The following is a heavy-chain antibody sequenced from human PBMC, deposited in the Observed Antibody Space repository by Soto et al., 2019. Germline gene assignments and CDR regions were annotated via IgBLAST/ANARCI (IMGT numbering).Heavy chain of an antibody. CDR3: ARHNYGSGSTYFDY. CDR2: IYYSGST. Sequence: PSETLSLTCTVSAGSISSYYWSWIRQPPWKGLEWIGYIYYSGSTNYNPSLKSRVNISVDTSKNQFSLKLNSMTAADTAVYYCARHNYGSGSTYFDYWGQGTLVTVS. CDR1: AGSISSYY. V-gene: IGHV4-59*08. D-gene: IGHD3-10*01. J-gene: IGHJ4*02.